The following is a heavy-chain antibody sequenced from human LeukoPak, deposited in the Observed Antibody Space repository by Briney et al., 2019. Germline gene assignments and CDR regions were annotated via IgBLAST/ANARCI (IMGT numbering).Heavy chain of an antibody. Sequence: GGSLRLSCAASGFTFSSYEMNWVRQAPGKGLEWVSYISSSGSTIYYADSVKGRFTISRDNAKNSLYLQMNSLRAEDTAMYYCARDLNLYSSGWYDAFDLWGQGTMVTVSS. CDR2: ISSSGSTI. CDR1: GFTFSSYE. CDR3: ARDLNLYSSGWYDAFDL. D-gene: IGHD6-19*01. J-gene: IGHJ3*01. V-gene: IGHV3-48*03.